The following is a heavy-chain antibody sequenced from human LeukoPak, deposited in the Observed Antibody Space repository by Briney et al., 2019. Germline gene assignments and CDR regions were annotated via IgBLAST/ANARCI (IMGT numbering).Heavy chain of an antibody. V-gene: IGHV4-34*01. Sequence: PSETLSLTCAVYGGSFSGYYWSWIRQPPGKGLEWIGEINHSGSTNYNPSLKSRVTISVDTSKNQFSLKLSSVTAADTAVYYCARHDALRYFDWLLRSHAFDIWGQGTMVTVSS. CDR1: GGSFSGYY. CDR3: ARHDALRYFDWLLRSHAFDI. CDR2: INHSGST. J-gene: IGHJ3*02. D-gene: IGHD3-9*01.